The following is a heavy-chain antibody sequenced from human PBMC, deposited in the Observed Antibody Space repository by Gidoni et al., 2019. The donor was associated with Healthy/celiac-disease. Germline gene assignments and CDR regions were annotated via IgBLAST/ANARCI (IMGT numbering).Heavy chain of an antibody. J-gene: IGHJ3*02. CDR2: ISGSGGSK. Sequence: EVQLLESGGGLVQPGGSLRLSCAASGFTFSSYAMGWVRQAPGKGLEWVSAISGSGGSKYYADSVKGRFTSSRDNSKNTLYLQMNSLRAEVTAVYYCATTGFFQAFDIWGQGTMVTVSS. V-gene: IGHV3-23*01. D-gene: IGHD3-3*01. CDR1: GFTFSSYA. CDR3: ATTGFFQAFDI.